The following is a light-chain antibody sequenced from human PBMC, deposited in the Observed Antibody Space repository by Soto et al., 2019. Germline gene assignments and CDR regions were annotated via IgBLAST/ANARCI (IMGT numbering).Light chain of an antibody. CDR3: QQYNNWPLT. CDR1: QSVSSN. CDR2: CAS. V-gene: IGKV3-15*01. Sequence: EIVMTQSPATPSVSPGERATLSCRASQSVSSNLAWYQQKPGQAPRRLIYCASTRATGIPARFSGSGSGTEFTLTISSLQSEDFAVYYCQQYNNWPLTFGGGTKVEIK. J-gene: IGKJ4*01.